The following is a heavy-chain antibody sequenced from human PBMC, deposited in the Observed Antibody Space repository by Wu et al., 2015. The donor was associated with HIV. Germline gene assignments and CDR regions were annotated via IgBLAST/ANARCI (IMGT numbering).Heavy chain of an antibody. CDR1: GYTFTNYY. CDR2: TNPSGGST. V-gene: IGHV1-2*02. D-gene: IGHD4-11*01. CDR3: ARDATPVTTEFDY. Sequence: QVQLVQSGAEVKKPGASVKVSCGTSGYTFTNYYIHWVRQAPGHGLEWMAWTNPSGGSTIYSENFEGRVTVTRDTSMKTVYMELDSLTSGDTAVYYCARDATPVTTEFDYWGQGTLITVSS. J-gene: IGHJ4*02.